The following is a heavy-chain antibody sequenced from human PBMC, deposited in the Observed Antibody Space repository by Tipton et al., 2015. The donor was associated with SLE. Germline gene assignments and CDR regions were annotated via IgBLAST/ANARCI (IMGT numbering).Heavy chain of an antibody. CDR1: GDSVSSNSAA. J-gene: IGHJ4*02. Sequence: GLVKPSQTLSLTCAISGDSVSSNSAAWNWIRQSPSRGLEWLGRTYYRSKWYNDYAVSVKSRITINPDTSKNQFSLKLSSVTAADTAVYYCARGDCSGGSCQPPYFDCWGQGTLVTVSS. CDR2: TYYRSKWYN. V-gene: IGHV6-1*01. CDR3: ARGDCSGGSCQPPYFDC. D-gene: IGHD2-15*01.